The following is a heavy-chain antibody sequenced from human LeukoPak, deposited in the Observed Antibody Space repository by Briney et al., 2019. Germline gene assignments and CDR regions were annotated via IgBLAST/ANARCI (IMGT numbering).Heavy chain of an antibody. CDR3: ARARDYDSSGYYSY. CDR2: INHSGST. D-gene: IGHD3-22*01. V-gene: IGHV4-34*01. CDR1: GGSFSGYY. J-gene: IGHJ4*02. Sequence: SETLSLTCAVYGGSFSGYYWSWIRQPPGKGLEWIGEINHSGSTNYNPSLKSRVTISVDTSNNQFSLKLSSVTAADTAVYYCARARDYDSSGYYSYWGQGTLVTVSS.